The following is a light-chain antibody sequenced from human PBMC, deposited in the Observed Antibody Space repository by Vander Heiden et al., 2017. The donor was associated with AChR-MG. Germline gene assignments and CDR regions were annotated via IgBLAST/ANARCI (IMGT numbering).Light chain of an antibody. J-gene: IGLJ3*02. CDR3: STWDNSLSRWV. V-gene: IGLV1-36*01. CDR1: NNNIGSDA. Sequence: QSALTQEASVSGTVGQKVTLSWTGNNNNIGSDAVGWYQQISHGAPKTVMFGDSLPSGIPDRFSGSKSGTTASLTISGLHPEDEADDYCSTWDNSLSRWVFGGGTKLTVL. CDR2: GDS.